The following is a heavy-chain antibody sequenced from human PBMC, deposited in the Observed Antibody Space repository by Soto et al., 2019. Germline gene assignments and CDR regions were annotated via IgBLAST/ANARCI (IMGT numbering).Heavy chain of an antibody. CDR1: EFTFRIFA. J-gene: IGHJ6*02. CDR2: ISYDGSRK. Sequence: QVHLVESGGGVVQPGSSLRLSCAASEFTFRIFAMHWLRQSPGKGLEWVAVISYDGSRKADSVKGGFTVSRDNSWNTLYLQMNSLRAEDTAIYYCARGDREDIEEVVGVRPGEYSMDVWGQGTTVTVSS. V-gene: IGHV3-30-3*01. CDR3: ARGDREDIEEVVGVRPGEYSMDV. D-gene: IGHD1-26*01.